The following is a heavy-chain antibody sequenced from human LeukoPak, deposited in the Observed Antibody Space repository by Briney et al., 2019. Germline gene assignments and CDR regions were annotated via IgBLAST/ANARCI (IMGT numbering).Heavy chain of an antibody. CDR3: ARSSIAADERDWFDS. Sequence: ASVKVSDMASGYTFTSYDINWVRQATGQGLEWMGWMNPNSGNTGYAQKFQGRVTITRNTSISTAYMELSSLRSEDTAVYYCARSSIAADERDWFDSWGQGTLVTVSS. J-gene: IGHJ5*01. V-gene: IGHV1-8*03. CDR1: GYTFTSYD. D-gene: IGHD6-13*01. CDR2: MNPNSGNT.